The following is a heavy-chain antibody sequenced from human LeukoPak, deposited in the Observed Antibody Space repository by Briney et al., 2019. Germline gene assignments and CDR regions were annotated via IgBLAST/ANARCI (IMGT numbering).Heavy chain of an antibody. CDR2: IYHSGNT. Sequence: SETLSLTCTVSGYSISSGYYWAWIRQPPGKGLQWIGNIYHSGNTYYNPSLKSRVSISVDTSKNQFSLKLSSVTAADTAVYYCARERVWRYCGGDSCGWFDPWGQGTLVTVSS. CDR1: GYSISSGYY. V-gene: IGHV4-38-2*02. CDR3: ARERVWRYCGGDSCGWFDP. D-gene: IGHD2-21*02. J-gene: IGHJ5*02.